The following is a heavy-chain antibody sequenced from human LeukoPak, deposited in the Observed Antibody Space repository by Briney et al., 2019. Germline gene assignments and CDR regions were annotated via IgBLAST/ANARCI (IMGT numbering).Heavy chain of an antibody. J-gene: IGHJ4*02. CDR3: AGFKSSGWYYFDN. CDR2: IYATGTTST. V-gene: IGHV4-61*01. D-gene: IGHD6-19*01. Sequence: PSETLSLTCSVTGASVNRGYYHWSWIRQPPGKALEWIGDIYATGTTSTRFNPSLMSRATISADTSQNQFSLTLNSVTAADTAVYFCAGFKSSGWYYFDNWGQGTLVTVSS. CDR1: GASVNRGYYH.